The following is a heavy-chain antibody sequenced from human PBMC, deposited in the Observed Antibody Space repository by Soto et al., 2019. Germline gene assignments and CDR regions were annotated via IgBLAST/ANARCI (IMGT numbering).Heavy chain of an antibody. CDR2: INHSGST. Sequence: PPETLSPTCAVYGGSFSGYYCIFIRHPPCKWLEWIVEINHSGSTNYNPSLKSRVTISVDTSKNQFSLKLSSVTAADTAVYYCARVSIVVVVAAPANDAFDIWGQGTMVTVSS. V-gene: IGHV4-34*01. CDR1: GGSFSGYY. J-gene: IGHJ3*02. D-gene: IGHD2-15*01. CDR3: ARVSIVVVVAAPANDAFDI.